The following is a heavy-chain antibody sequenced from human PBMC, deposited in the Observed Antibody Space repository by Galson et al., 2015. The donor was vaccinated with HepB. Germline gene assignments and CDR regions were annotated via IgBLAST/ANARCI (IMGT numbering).Heavy chain of an antibody. CDR1: GYTFTSYY. D-gene: IGHD3-3*01. CDR3: ARAGRSDAFDI. CDR2: INPSGGST. V-gene: IGHV1-46*04. Sequence: SVKVSCKASGYTFTSYYMHWVRQAPGQGLEWMGIINPSGGSTSYAQKLQGRVTMTRDTSTSTVYMELSSLRSEDTAVYCCARAGRSDAFDIWGQGTMVTVSS. J-gene: IGHJ3*02.